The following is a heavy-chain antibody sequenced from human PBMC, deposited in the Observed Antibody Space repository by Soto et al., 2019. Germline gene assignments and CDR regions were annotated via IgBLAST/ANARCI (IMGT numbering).Heavy chain of an antibody. J-gene: IGHJ4*02. CDR1: GGSFSGYY. D-gene: IGHD2-15*01. V-gene: IGHV4-34*01. CDR3: ARGRAVAVSYFDY. Sequence: SETLSLTCAVYGGSFSGYYWSWIRQPPGKGLEWIGEINHSGSTNYNPSLKSRVTISVDTSKNQFSLKLSSVTAADTAVYYCARGRAVAVSYFDYWGQGTLVTVSS. CDR2: INHSGST.